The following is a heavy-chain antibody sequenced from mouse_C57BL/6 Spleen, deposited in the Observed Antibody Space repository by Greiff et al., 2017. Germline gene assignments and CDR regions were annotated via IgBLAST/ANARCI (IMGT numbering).Heavy chain of an antibody. V-gene: IGHV1-61*01. J-gene: IGHJ4*01. CDR1: GYTFTSYW. CDR2: IYPSDSET. CDR3: ARVPYGAMDY. D-gene: IGHD5-1*01. Sequence: VQLQQPGAELVRPGSSVKLSCKASGYTFTSYWMDWVKQRPGQGLEWIGNIYPSDSETHYNQKFKDKATLTVDKSSSTAYMPLSSLTSEDSAVYYCARVPYGAMDYWGQGTSVTVSS.